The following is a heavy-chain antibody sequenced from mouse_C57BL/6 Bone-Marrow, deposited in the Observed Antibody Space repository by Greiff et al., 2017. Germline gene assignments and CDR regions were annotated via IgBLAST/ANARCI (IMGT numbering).Heavy chain of an antibody. CDR3: TRDRGGSRITTVVRFDY. Sequence: DVKLVESGEGLVKPGGSLKLSCAASGFTFSSYAMSWVRQTPEKRLEWVAYISSGGDYIYYADTVKGRFTISRDNARNTLYLQMSSLKSEDTAMYYCTRDRGGSRITTVVRFDYWGQGTTLTVSS. J-gene: IGHJ2*01. D-gene: IGHD1-1*01. CDR1: GFTFSSYA. CDR2: ISSGGDYI. V-gene: IGHV5-9-1*02.